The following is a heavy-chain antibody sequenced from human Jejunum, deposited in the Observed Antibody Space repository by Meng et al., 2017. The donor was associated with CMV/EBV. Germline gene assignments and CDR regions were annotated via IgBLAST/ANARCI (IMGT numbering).Heavy chain of an antibody. J-gene: IGHJ4*02. CDR1: GDRVSSNTVA. Sequence: QLQQSGPGRVKPSQTLSLTCAISGDRVSSNTVAWNWIRLSPSRGLEWLGRTYYRSKWYSEYTVSVRSRISITPDTSKNQFSLQLTSVTPDDTAVYYCARGEDSSLDYWGQGTLVTVSS. D-gene: IGHD6-13*01. CDR2: TYYRSKWYS. V-gene: IGHV6-1*01. CDR3: ARGEDSSLDY.